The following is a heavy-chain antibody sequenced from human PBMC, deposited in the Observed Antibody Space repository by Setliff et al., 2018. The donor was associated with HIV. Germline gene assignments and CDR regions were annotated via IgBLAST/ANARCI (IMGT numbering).Heavy chain of an antibody. CDR2: FIHSGNT. V-gene: IGHV4-39*01. J-gene: IGHJ6*02. Sequence: SETLSLTCTVSGGSISSSSYYWGWIRQPPGKGLEWIGAFIHSGNTTYNPSVRSRVTTSMDSSMNQFSLKLTSVTAADTAVYYCARGRKFITSRASFYYGLDVWGPGTTVTVSS. CDR1: GGSISSSSYY. D-gene: IGHD1-1*01. CDR3: ARGRKFITSRASFYYGLDV.